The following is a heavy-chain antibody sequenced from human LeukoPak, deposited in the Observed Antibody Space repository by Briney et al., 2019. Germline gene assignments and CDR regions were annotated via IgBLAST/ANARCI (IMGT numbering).Heavy chain of an antibody. D-gene: IGHD6-13*01. V-gene: IGHV1-18*01. CDR1: GYTFTSYG. CDR3: ARDRLQAAAGPHLD. Sequence: GASVKVSCKASGYTFTSYGISWVRQAPGQGLEWMGWISAYNGNTNYAQKLQGRVTMTTDTSTSTAYMELRSLRSDDTAVYYCARDRLQAAAGPHLDWGQGTLVTVSS. CDR2: ISAYNGNT. J-gene: IGHJ4*02.